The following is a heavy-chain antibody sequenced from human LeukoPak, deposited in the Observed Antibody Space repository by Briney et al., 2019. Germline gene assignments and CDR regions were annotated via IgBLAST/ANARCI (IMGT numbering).Heavy chain of an antibody. Sequence: GGSLRLSCAASGYTFISYQMHWVRQAPGQGPEWMGIINPTGGSTSHAQKFQGRVTMTRDTSTSTVYMELSSLRSEDTAVYYCARKGSSSCFDYWGQGTLVTVSS. D-gene: IGHD6-6*01. CDR2: INPTGGST. V-gene: IGHV1-46*01. CDR1: GYTFISYQ. J-gene: IGHJ4*02. CDR3: ARKGSSSCFDY.